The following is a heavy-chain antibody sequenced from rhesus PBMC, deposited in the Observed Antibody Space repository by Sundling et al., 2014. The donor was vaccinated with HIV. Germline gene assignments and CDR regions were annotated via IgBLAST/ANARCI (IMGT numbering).Heavy chain of an antibody. CDR2: ISGSSGST. CDR3: ARDGYCTGSGCFPFDY. D-gene: IGHD2-21*01. V-gene: IGHV4-165*01. CDR1: GGSISDNYY. J-gene: IGHJ4*01. Sequence: QVQLQESGPGLVKPSETLSLTCAVSGGSISDNYYWNWIRQPPGKGLEWIGYISGSSGSTNYNPSLKSRVTISKDTSKNQFSLKLSSVTAADTAVYYCARDGYCTGSGCFPFDYWGQGVLVTVSS.